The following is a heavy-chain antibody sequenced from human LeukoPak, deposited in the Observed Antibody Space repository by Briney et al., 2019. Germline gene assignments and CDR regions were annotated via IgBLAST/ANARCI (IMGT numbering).Heavy chain of an antibody. CDR2: VNLQGGT. CDR3: AREIDCSGGSCHEY. D-gene: IGHD2-15*01. Sequence: PSETLSLTCDVSGGSITQTNYWTWVRQPPGKGLEWIGEVNLQGGTNYNPSLLRRVAISVDTSANHVSLQMTSVTAADTAVYYCAREIDCSGGSCHEYWGQGMLVTVSS. J-gene: IGHJ4*02. CDR1: GGSITQTNY. V-gene: IGHV4-4*02.